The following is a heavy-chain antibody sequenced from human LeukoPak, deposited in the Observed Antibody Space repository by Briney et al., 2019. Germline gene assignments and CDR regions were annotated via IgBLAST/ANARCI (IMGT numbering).Heavy chain of an antibody. CDR2: ISSSSSYI. CDR1: GFTFSSYS. Sequence: GGSLRLSCAASGFTFSSYSMNWVRQAPGKGLEWVSSISSSSSYIYYADSVKGRFTISRDNAKNSLYLQMNSLRAEDTAVYYCARHIQIAFRVFRLGWIDPWGQGTLVTVSS. J-gene: IGHJ5*02. D-gene: IGHD3-3*02. V-gene: IGHV3-21*01. CDR3: ARHIQIAFRVFRLGWIDP.